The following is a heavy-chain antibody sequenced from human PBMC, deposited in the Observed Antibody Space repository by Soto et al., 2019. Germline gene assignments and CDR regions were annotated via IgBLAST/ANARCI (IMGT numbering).Heavy chain of an antibody. J-gene: IGHJ4*02. CDR2: ISSSISYT. D-gene: IGHD3-10*01. Sequence: QVQLVESGGGLVKPGGSLTLSCAASGFSLSDYSMSWICQAPGKGLEWVSYISSSISYTHYADSVKGRFTASRDNAKNSVFLHLNSLRAEDTSVYYCARDGQTYGQGDYWGQGTLVTVS. CDR1: GFSLSDYS. CDR3: ARDGQTYGQGDY. V-gene: IGHV3-11*06.